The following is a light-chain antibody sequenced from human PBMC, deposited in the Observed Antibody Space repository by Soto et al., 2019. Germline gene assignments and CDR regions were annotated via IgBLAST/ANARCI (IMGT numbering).Light chain of an antibody. CDR1: LTISNNF. CDR3: KQYYSSPLT. V-gene: IGKV3-20*01. Sequence: EIVLTQSPGTLSLSPGEGATLSCRASLTISNNFIAWYQQRAGQAPRLVIYGAYTRATGIQDRFSASGSGTDFTLTIRRLEPEDFAVYFCKQYYSSPLTFGQGTKVDI. J-gene: IGKJ1*01. CDR2: GAY.